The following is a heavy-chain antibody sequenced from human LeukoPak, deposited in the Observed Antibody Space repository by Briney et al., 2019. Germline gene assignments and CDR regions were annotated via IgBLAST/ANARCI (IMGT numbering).Heavy chain of an antibody. J-gene: IGHJ4*02. V-gene: IGHV3-53*04. CDR1: GFTVSSNY. Sequence: GGSLRLSCAASGFTVSSNYMSWVRQAPGKGLEWVSVIYSGGSTYYADSVKGRFTISRHNSKNTLYLQTNSLRAEDTAVYYCARVKFFGVVRTFDYWGQGTLVTVSS. D-gene: IGHD3-3*01. CDR3: ARVKFFGVVRTFDY. CDR2: IYSGGST.